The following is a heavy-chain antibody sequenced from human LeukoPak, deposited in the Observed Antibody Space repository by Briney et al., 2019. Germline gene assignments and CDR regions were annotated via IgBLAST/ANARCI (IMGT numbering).Heavy chain of an antibody. J-gene: IGHJ4*02. CDR2: ISAYNGNT. CDR1: GYTFTSYG. V-gene: IGHV1-18*01. D-gene: IGHD4-11*01. CDR3: ARVSLADYTFDY. Sequence: ASVKVSCKASGYTFTSYGISWVRQAPGQGLEWMGWISAYNGNTNYAQKLQGRVTMTTDTSTSTAYMGLRSLRSDDTAVYYCARVSLADYTFDYWGQGTLVTVSS.